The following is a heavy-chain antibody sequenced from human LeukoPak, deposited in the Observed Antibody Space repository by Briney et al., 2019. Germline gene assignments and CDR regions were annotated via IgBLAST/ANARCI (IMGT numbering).Heavy chain of an antibody. J-gene: IGHJ5*02. D-gene: IGHD1-1*01. CDR1: GDSVSNDRYY. V-gene: IGHV4-61*01. CDR3: ARYNWNTWFDP. Sequence: SETLSLTCTVSGDSVSNDRYYWTWIRQSPGKGLEWIAYIRYSGHTSYNPSLDTRVTISLDASKNQLSLRLYSVTAADTAMYYCARYNWNTWFDPWGQGALVTVSS. CDR2: IRYSGHT.